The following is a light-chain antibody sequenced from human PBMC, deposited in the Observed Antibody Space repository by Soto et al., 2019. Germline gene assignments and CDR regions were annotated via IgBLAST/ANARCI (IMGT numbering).Light chain of an antibody. Sequence: EIVMTQSPATLSVSPGERATLSCRASQSVSTNLAWYQQKPGQAPRLLIYSTFMRATGIPARFSGSGSGTEFTLTISSLQSEDFAVYYCQQRSNWPPITFGQGTRLEI. CDR2: STF. CDR1: QSVSTN. V-gene: IGKV3-15*01. J-gene: IGKJ5*01. CDR3: QQRSNWPPIT.